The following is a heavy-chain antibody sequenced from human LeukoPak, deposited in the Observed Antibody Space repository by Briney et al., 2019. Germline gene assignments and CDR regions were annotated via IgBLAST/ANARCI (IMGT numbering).Heavy chain of an antibody. CDR1: GFTFRSHS. Sequence: PGGSLRLSCAASGFTFRSHSMNWVRQAPGKGLEWISYIHSGEGTTYYADSVKGRFTISRDNAKNSLYLQMNSLGVEDTAIYYCAIIGYNWRLDYWGQGILVTVSS. CDR3: AIIGYNWRLDY. J-gene: IGHJ4*02. D-gene: IGHD1-1*01. CDR2: IHSGEGTT. V-gene: IGHV3-48*04.